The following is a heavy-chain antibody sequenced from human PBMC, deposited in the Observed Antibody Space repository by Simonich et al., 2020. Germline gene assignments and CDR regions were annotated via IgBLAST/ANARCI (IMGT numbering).Heavy chain of an antibody. J-gene: IGHJ3*02. CDR2: IYYSGNT. Sequence: QLQLQESGPGLVKPSETLSLTCTVSGGSISSSSYYWGWIRQPPGKGLEWIGSIYYSGNTDYNPALKSRFTISVDTSKNQFSLKRSSVTAADTAVYYCARHAGFAFDIWGQGTMVTVSS. D-gene: IGHD6-13*01. CDR1: GGSISSSSYY. V-gene: IGHV4-39*01. CDR3: ARHAGFAFDI.